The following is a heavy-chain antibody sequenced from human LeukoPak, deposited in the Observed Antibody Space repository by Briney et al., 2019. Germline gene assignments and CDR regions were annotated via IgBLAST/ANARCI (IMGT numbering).Heavy chain of an antibody. V-gene: IGHV3-7*05. CDR1: GFTFSRYW. Sequence: PGGSLRLSCAASGFTFSRYWMSWVRQAPGKGLEWVANIKQDGSEKYYVGSVKGRFTISRDNAKNSLYLQMNSLRAEDTAVYYCASTGLEARYSYFDNWGQGTLATVSS. J-gene: IGHJ4*02. CDR2: IKQDGSEK. CDR3: ASTGLEARYSYFDN. D-gene: IGHD5-12*01.